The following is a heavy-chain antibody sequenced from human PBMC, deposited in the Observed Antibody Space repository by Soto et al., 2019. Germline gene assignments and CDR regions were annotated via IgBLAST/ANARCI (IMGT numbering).Heavy chain of an antibody. CDR3: AIHPIFHFGVAPYLYYFDY. J-gene: IGHJ4*02. D-gene: IGHD3-3*01. CDR1: GGSFSGYY. V-gene: IGHV4-34*01. CDR2: INHSGST. Sequence: PSETLSLTCAVYGGSFSGYYWSWIRQPPGKGLEWIGEINHSGSTNYNPSLKSRVTISVDTSKNQFSLKLSSVTAADTAVYYCAIHPIFHFGVAPYLYYFDYWGQGTLVTVSS.